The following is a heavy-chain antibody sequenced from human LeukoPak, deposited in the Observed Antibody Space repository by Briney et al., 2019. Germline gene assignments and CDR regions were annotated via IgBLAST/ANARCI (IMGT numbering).Heavy chain of an antibody. CDR2: IYHSGST. V-gene: IGHV4-4*02. D-gene: IGHD6-19*01. J-gene: IGHJ3*02. CDR1: GGSISSSNW. Sequence: PSGTLSLTCAVSGGSISSSNWWSWVRQPPGKGLEWIGEIYHSGSTNYNPSLKSRVTISVDKSKNQFSLKLSSVTAADTAVYYCARVYSSGWYESAFDIWGQGTMVTVSS. CDR3: ARVYSSGWYESAFDI.